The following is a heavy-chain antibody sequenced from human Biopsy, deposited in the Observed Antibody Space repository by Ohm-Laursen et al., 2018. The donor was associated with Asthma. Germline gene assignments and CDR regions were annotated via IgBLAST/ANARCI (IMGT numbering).Heavy chain of an antibody. D-gene: IGHD5-12*01. CDR3: AKSVLVWIGATGNYFDY. CDR1: GFVFRSHA. Sequence: GSLRLSCTAPGFVFRSHAMHWVRQAPGKGLEWVSAISGSGGSTYYADSVKGRFTISRDNSKNTLYLQMNSLRAEDTAVYYCAKSVLVWIGATGNYFDYWGQGTLVTVSS. V-gene: IGHV3-23*01. J-gene: IGHJ4*02. CDR2: ISGSGGST.